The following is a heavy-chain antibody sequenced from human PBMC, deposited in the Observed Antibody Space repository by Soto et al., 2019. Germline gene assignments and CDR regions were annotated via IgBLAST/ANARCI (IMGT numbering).Heavy chain of an antibody. J-gene: IGHJ4*02. CDR1: GFTFSSYA. V-gene: IGHV3-30-3*01. CDR2: ISYDGCNK. D-gene: IGHD1-26*01. CDR3: TRIPQASYPGP. Sequence: QVQLVESGGGVVQPGRSLRLSCAASGFTFSSYAMHWVRQAPGKGLEWVAVISYDGCNKYYADSVKGRFTISRDNSKNTLYLQMNSLRAEDTAVYYCTRIPQASYPGPWGQGILVTVSS.